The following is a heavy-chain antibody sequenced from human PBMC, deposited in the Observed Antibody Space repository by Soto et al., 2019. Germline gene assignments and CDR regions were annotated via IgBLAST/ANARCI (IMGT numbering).Heavy chain of an antibody. V-gene: IGHV3-23*01. Sequence: PGGSLRLSCTTSGFTFSGFDMGWVRQAPGQGLEWVSGISNGGDRTYYADSVKGRSTISRDNSKNTLSLQLNSLRAEDTAVYYCAKDQLYIRGVIHNWFDPWGQGTVVTVSS. J-gene: IGHJ5*02. CDR2: ISNGGDRT. CDR1: GFTFSGFD. CDR3: AKDQLYIRGVIHNWFDP. D-gene: IGHD3-10*02.